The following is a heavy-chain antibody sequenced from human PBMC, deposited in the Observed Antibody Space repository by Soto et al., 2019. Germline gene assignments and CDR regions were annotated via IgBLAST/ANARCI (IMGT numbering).Heavy chain of an antibody. Sequence: GESLKISCAASGFTFSSYAMSWVRQAPGKGLEWVSAISGSGGSTYYADSVKGRFTISRDNSKNTLYLQMNSLRAGDTAVYYCAKDKEQLVQYYYYGMDVWGQGTTVTVSS. D-gene: IGHD6-6*01. CDR2: ISGSGGST. CDR1: GFTFSSYA. J-gene: IGHJ6*02. V-gene: IGHV3-23*01. CDR3: AKDKEQLVQYYYYGMDV.